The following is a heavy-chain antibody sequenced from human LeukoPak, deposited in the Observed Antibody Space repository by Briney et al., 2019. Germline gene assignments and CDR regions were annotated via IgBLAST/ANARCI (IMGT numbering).Heavy chain of an antibody. D-gene: IGHD3-22*01. CDR1: GYTLTGYY. J-gene: IGHJ4*02. CDR2: INPNSGGT. CDR3: ARGSRYYDSSGYYY. Sequence: GASVKVSCKASGYTLTGYYMHWVRQAPGQGLEWMGWINPNSGGTNYAQKFQGRVTMTRDTSISTAYMELSRLRSDDTAVYYCARGSRYYDSSGYYYWGQGTLVTVSS. V-gene: IGHV1-2*02.